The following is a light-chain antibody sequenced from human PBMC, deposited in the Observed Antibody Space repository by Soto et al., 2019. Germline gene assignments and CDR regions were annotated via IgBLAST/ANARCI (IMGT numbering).Light chain of an antibody. CDR1: SGSIDNNY. Sequence: NFMLTQPHSVSASLGKTVTMSCTRSSGSIDNNYVQWYQQRPGSSPTTVIYEDNQRPSGVPDRFSGSIDSSSNSASLTISGLKTEDEADYYCQSYDNNNHWVFGGGTKLTVL. CDR3: QSYDNNNHWV. V-gene: IGLV6-57*01. CDR2: EDN. J-gene: IGLJ3*02.